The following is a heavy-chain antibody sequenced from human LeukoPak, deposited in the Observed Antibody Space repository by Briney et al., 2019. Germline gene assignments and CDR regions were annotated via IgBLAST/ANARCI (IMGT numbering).Heavy chain of an antibody. D-gene: IGHD1-1*01. CDR2: INPHTGGT. Sequence: GASVKVSCKASGYTITGYYLHWVRQAPGQGLEWMGWINPHTGGTLYAQKFLGRVTMTRDTSINTAYMGLNNLKSDDTAVYFCARGTGSSWFDPWGRGTLVTVSS. CDR1: GYTITGYY. J-gene: IGHJ5*02. CDR3: ARGTGSSWFDP. V-gene: IGHV1-2*02.